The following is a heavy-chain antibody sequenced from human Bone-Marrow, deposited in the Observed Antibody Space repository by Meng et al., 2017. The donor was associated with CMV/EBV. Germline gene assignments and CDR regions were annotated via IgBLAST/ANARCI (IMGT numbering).Heavy chain of an antibody. J-gene: IGHJ5*02. CDR3: ARDAFGDNFYNWFDP. Sequence: GESLKISCAASGFTFSSYGMHWVRQAPGKGLEWVAVISYDDINKFYVDSVKGRFTISRDNSKNTLYLQMNSLRLEDTAVYYCARDAFGDNFYNWFDPWGQGTLVTVSS. D-gene: IGHD4-17*01. V-gene: IGHV3-30*03. CDR1: GFTFSSYG. CDR2: ISYDDINK.